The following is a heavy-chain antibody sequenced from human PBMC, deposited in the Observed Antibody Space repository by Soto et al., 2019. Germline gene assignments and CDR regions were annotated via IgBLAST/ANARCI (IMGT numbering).Heavy chain of an antibody. CDR3: ARQLFGSWYYFDY. CDR1: GDSISNYY. V-gene: IGHV4-59*01. D-gene: IGHD3-3*01. Sequence: GTLSLPCAFSGDSISNYYWSWIRQPPEKGLEWVGYIYSSGTTNYNPSLKRRVTISVDTSKNQFSLNLSSVTAADTAVYYCARQLFGSWYYFDYWGQGTRVTVSP. CDR2: IYSSGTT. J-gene: IGHJ4*02.